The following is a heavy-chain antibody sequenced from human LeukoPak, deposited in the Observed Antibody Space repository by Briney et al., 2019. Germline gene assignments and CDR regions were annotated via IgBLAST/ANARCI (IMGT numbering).Heavy chain of an antibody. CDR3: TAERGYSYLF. J-gene: IGHJ4*02. D-gene: IGHD5-18*01. Sequence: PGGSLTLSCAASGFTFSNAGMSWVRQAPGKGLEWVGRIKSKTNGGTTDYAAPLTGRITISRYDSKNTLYLQLNGLKTEDIAVYYCTAERGYSYLFWGPVTLVTVSS. V-gene: IGHV3-15*01. CDR2: IKSKTNGGTT. CDR1: GFTFSNAG.